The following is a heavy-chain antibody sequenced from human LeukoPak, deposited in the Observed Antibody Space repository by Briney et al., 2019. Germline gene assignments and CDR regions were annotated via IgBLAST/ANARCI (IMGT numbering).Heavy chain of an antibody. Sequence: PGGSLRLSCAASGFTFSSYSMNWVRQAPGKGLEWVAVISYDGSNKYYADSVKGRFTISRDNSKNTLYLQMNSLRAEDTAVYYCARDPPGIAVALDYWGQGTLVTVSS. J-gene: IGHJ4*02. CDR2: ISYDGSNK. V-gene: IGHV3-30*03. CDR1: GFTFSSYS. D-gene: IGHD6-19*01. CDR3: ARDPPGIAVALDY.